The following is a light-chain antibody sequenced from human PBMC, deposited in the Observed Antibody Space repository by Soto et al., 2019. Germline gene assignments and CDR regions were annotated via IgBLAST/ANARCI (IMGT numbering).Light chain of an antibody. Sequence: EIVLTQSPVTLSLSPVERATLSCSASQSVSSSYLAWYQQKPGQAPRLLIYGAFSRASGIPDRFSGRGSGTDFTLTIGRLEPEDFAIYYCQHYGSSPAWTFGQGTKVDIK. V-gene: IGKV3-20*01. CDR3: QHYGSSPAWT. CDR2: GAF. J-gene: IGKJ1*01. CDR1: QSVSSSY.